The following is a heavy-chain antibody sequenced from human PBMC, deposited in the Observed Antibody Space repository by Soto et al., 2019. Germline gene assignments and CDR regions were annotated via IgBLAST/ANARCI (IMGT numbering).Heavy chain of an antibody. J-gene: IGHJ4*02. CDR3: ARLDLYDNGAGAYDVF. Sequence: QVQLQESGPGLVKPSETLSLTCTVSDGSISGYYWSWIRQRPGTGLEWKGYMSYSGSTNYNPTLMSRLPIAVDTSKNHFALKLSSVTAADTDVYYCARLDLYDNGAGAYDVFWGQGTLVPVSS. CDR1: DGSISGYY. CDR2: MSYSGST. D-gene: IGHD3-10*01. V-gene: IGHV4-59*08.